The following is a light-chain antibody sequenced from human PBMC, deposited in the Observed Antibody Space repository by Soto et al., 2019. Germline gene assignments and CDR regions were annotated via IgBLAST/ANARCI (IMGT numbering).Light chain of an antibody. Sequence: EMVMTQSPATLSVSPGERVTLFCRASQSVSRNLAWHQQKPGQAPRLLIYGVSTRATGVPARFSGSGSGTEFTLTISSLQPEDFAVYYCQHYYYWPPWTFGQGTKVDI. CDR1: QSVSRN. CDR3: QHYYYWPPWT. J-gene: IGKJ1*01. CDR2: GVS. V-gene: IGKV3-15*01.